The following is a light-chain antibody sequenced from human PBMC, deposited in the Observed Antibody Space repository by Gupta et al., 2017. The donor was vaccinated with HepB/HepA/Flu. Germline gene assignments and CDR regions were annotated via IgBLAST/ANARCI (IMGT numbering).Light chain of an antibody. CDR2: WAS. Sequence: DIVVTPYPASLAVSPGERATINCKSSQSVLYSSNNKNYLAWYQQKPGQPPKLLIYWASTRDSGVPDRFSGSGSGTDFTLTISRVEAEDVAVYYCKQYVTTPQTFGHGTKVEIK. CDR1: QSVLYSSNNKNY. J-gene: IGKJ1*01. V-gene: IGKV4-1*01. CDR3: KQYVTTPQT.